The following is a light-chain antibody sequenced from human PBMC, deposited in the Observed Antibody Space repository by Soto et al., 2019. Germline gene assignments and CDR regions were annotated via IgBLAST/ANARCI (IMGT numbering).Light chain of an antibody. CDR2: GAS. V-gene: IGKV3-20*01. Sequence: EIVLTQSPGTLSLSPGERATLSCRASQSVSSSYLAWYQQKPGQAPRLLIYGASSRATGIPDRFSGSGSGTDFTLTINRLEPEDFALYYCQQYGNTRTFGQGTKVDIK. J-gene: IGKJ1*01. CDR1: QSVSSSY. CDR3: QQYGNTRT.